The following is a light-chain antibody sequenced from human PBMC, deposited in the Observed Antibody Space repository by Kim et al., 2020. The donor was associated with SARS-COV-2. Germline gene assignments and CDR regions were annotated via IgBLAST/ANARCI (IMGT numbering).Light chain of an antibody. Sequence: ELMMTQSPATLSVSPGERATLSCRASQNVNTYLAWYQQKPGQAPRLLIYGASTRAAGVPARFSGSASGTDFTLTISSLQSEDFAVYYCQKYYNWPLTFGGGTKVDIK. CDR1: QNVNTY. CDR2: GAS. J-gene: IGKJ4*01. V-gene: IGKV3-15*01. CDR3: QKYYNWPLT.